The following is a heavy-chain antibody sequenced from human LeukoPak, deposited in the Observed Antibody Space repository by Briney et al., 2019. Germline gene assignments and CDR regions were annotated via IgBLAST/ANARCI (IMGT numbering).Heavy chain of an antibody. J-gene: IGHJ4*02. CDR3: VKDLYYGSGSYYPALDY. Sequence: PGGSLRLSCSASGFTFSSYARHWVRQAPGKGLEYVSAISSNGGSTYYADSVKGRFTISRDNSKNTLYLQMSSLRAEDTAVYYCVKDLYYGSGSYYPALDYWGQGTLVTVSS. V-gene: IGHV3-64D*06. D-gene: IGHD3-10*01. CDR2: ISSNGGST. CDR1: GFTFSSYA.